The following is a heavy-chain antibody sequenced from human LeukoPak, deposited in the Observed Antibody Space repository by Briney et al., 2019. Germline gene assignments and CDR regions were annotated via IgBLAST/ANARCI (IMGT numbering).Heavy chain of an antibody. CDR3: ASSTGVVAAIYYYYYMDV. D-gene: IGHD2-15*01. Sequence: GGSLRLSCAASGFTFSSYSMNWVRQAPGKGLEWVSSISSSSSYIYYADSVKGRFTISRDSAKNSLYLQMNSLRAEDTAVYYCASSTGVVAAIYYYYYMDVWGKGTTVTVSS. CDR2: ISSSSSYI. V-gene: IGHV3-21*01. J-gene: IGHJ6*03. CDR1: GFTFSSYS.